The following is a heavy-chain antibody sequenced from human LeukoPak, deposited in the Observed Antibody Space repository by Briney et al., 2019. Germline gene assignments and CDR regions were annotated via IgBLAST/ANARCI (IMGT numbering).Heavy chain of an antibody. D-gene: IGHD3-22*01. Sequence: GGSLRLSCAASGFIVSSNYMNWVRQAPGKGLEWVSVIYSGGRTYYAGSVKGRFTISRDNSKNTVYLQMNSLRAEDTAIYYCAGRYDGSGYPLHWGQGTLVTVSS. CDR1: GFIVSSNY. CDR3: AGRYDGSGYPLH. J-gene: IGHJ4*02. V-gene: IGHV3-53*01. CDR2: IYSGGRT.